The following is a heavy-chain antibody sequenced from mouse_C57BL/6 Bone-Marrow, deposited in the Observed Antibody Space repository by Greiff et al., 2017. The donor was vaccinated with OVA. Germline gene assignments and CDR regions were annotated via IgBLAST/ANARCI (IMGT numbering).Heavy chain of an antibody. D-gene: IGHD1-1*01. CDR2: INYDGSST. J-gene: IGHJ1*03. CDR3: ARGGSRYWYFDV. Sequence: EVKLVESEGGLVQPGSSMKLSCTASGFTFSDYYMAWVRQVPEQGLEWVANINYDGSSTYYLDSLKSRFILSRDNAKNILYLQMSSLKSEDTATYYCARGGSRYWYFDVWGTGTTVTVSS. CDR1: GFTFSDYY. V-gene: IGHV5-16*01.